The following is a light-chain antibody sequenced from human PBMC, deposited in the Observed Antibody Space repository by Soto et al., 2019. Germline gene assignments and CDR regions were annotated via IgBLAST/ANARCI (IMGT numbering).Light chain of an antibody. J-gene: IGLJ2*01. CDR1: SSNIGAGYD. Sequence: HSVLTQPPSVSGAQGQRVTISCTGSSSNIGAGYDVHWYQQLPGTAPKLLIYGNSNRPSGVPDRFSGYKSGTSASLAITGLQAEDEADYYCQSYDSSLSGSVFGGGTKLTVL. V-gene: IGLV1-40*01. CDR3: QSYDSSLSGSV. CDR2: GNS.